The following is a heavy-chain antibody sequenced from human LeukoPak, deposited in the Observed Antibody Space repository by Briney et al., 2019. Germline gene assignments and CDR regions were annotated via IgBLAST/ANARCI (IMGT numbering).Heavy chain of an antibody. V-gene: IGHV3-30*02. CDR1: GFTFSSYG. J-gene: IGHJ4*02. CDR2: IRYDGSNK. D-gene: IGHD3-22*01. CDR3: AKDLGYYDSSGYSPLDY. Sequence: QPGGSLRLSCAASGFTFSSYGMHWVRQAPGKGLEWVAFIRYDGSNKYYADSVKGRFTISRDNSKNTLYLQMNSLRAEDTAVYYCAKDLGYYDSSGYSPLDYWGQGTLVTVSS.